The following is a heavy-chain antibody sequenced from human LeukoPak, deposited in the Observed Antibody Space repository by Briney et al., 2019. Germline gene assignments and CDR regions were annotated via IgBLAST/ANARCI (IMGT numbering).Heavy chain of an antibody. Sequence: PSETLSLTCTVSGGSISSYYWSWIRQPPGKGLEWIGYIYYSGSTNYNPSLKSRVTISVDPSKNQFSLKLSSVTAADTAVYYCARLGYDSSGYYRGSNYYYYYGMDVWGQGTTVTVSS. J-gene: IGHJ6*02. CDR3: ARLGYDSSGYYRGSNYYYYYGMDV. CDR2: IYYSGST. D-gene: IGHD3-22*01. V-gene: IGHV4-59*08. CDR1: GGSISSYY.